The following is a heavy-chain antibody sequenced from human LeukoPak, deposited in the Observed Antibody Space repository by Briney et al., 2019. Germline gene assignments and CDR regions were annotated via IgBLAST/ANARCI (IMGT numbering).Heavy chain of an antibody. CDR2: ISSSSSVI. CDR1: GFTFNTYN. D-gene: IGHD3-10*02. V-gene: IGHV3-48*04. Sequence: PGGSLRLSCAASGFTFNTYNMNWVRQAPGKGLEWVSYISSSSSVIKYADSVKGRFTISRDNAKNSLYLQMNSLRAEDTAVYYCAELGITMIGGVWGKGTTVTISS. J-gene: IGHJ6*04. CDR3: AELGITMIGGV.